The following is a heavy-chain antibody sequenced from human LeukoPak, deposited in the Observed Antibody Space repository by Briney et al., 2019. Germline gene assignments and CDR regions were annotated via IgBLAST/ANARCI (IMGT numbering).Heavy chain of an antibody. V-gene: IGHV3-21*01. CDR3: ARGGVEYSSSSEADY. CDR2: ISSSSSYI. D-gene: IGHD6-6*01. CDR1: GFTFSSYS. Sequence: GGSLRLSCAASGFTFSSYSMNWVRQAPGKGLEWVSSISSSSSYIYYADSVKGRFTISRDNAKNSLYLQMNSLRAEDTAVYYCARGGVEYSSSSEADYWGQGTLVTVSS. J-gene: IGHJ4*02.